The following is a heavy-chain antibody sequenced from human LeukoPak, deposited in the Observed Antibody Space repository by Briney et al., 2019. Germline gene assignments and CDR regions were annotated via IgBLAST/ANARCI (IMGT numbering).Heavy chain of an antibody. V-gene: IGHV3-23*01. D-gene: IGHD3-3*02. Sequence: PGGSLRLSCAASGFTFSSYAMSGVRQAPGKGLEWVSAISGSGGSTYYADSVKGRFTISRDNTKNTLYLQMNSLRAEDTAAYYCAKAVFRCSFGYYFDYWGQGTLVTVSS. CDR3: AKAVFRCSFGYYFDY. CDR1: GFTFSSYA. CDR2: ISGSGGST. J-gene: IGHJ4*02.